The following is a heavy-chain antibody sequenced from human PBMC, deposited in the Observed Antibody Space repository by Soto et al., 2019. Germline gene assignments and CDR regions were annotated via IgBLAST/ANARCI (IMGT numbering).Heavy chain of an antibody. D-gene: IGHD3-10*01. CDR1: GGSISSYY. CDR3: ARVWGGAFDF. Sequence: QVQLQESGPGLVKPSETLSLTCTVSGGSISSYYWSWIRQPPGKGLEWIGYIYYSGSTNYNPALKSRVTISVDTSKKQFSSKLSSVTAADTAVYYCARVWGGAFDFWGQGTMVTVSS. V-gene: IGHV4-59*01. J-gene: IGHJ3*01. CDR2: IYYSGST.